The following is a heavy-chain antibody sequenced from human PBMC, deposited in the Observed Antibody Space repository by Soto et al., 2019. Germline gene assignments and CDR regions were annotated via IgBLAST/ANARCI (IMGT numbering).Heavy chain of an antibody. J-gene: IGHJ4*02. CDR1: WFALSTNGVG. CDR3: AHRHFNKVAYFDY. Sequence: SGPTLVNPTQTLTLTFTVSWFALSTNGVGVGWIRQPPGKALEWLAIVYWNDDKRYSPSLESRLTIARDASKNQVVLTMTNMDPVDTATYYCAHRHFNKVAYFDYWGQGTLVTVSS. CDR2: VYWNDDK. V-gene: IGHV2-5*01.